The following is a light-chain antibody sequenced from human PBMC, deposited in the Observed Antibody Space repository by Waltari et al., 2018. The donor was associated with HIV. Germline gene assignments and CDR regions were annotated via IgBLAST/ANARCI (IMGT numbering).Light chain of an antibody. CDR1: NIGTKN. CDR2: DDS. Sequence: SYVLTQPPSVSVAPGQTARIPCGGHNIGTKNMHWYQQRPGQAPVLVVSDDSDRPSDIPERFSGSNSANTATPSISRVEAGDEADYYCQVWDYNSDRWVFGGGTKLTVL. V-gene: IGLV3-21*02. CDR3: QVWDYNSDRWV. J-gene: IGLJ3*02.